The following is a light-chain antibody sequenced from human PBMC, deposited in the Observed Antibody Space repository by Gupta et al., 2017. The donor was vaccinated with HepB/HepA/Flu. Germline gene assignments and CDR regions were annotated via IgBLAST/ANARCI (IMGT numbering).Light chain of an antibody. CDR3: SSYAGGREV. V-gene: IGLV2-23*02. Sequence: SALTQPASVSGSPGQSITISCTGTSNDVGSYNLVSWYQQHPGKAPKLVISEVNKRPSGISSRFSGSKSANTASLTISGRQAEDEAHYYCSSYAGGREVFGGGTKLTVL. CDR2: EVN. J-gene: IGLJ3*02. CDR1: SNDVGSYNL.